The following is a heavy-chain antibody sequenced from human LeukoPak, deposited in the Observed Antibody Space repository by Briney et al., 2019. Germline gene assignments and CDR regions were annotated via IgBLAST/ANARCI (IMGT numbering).Heavy chain of an antibody. CDR1: GFTFSSYW. D-gene: IGHD6-19*01. V-gene: IGHV3-74*01. CDR2: INSDGSST. CDR3: ASGGSSSGWLYYYYYYMDV. Sequence: GGSLRLSCAASGFTFSSYWMHWVRQAPGKGLVWVSRINSDGSSTSYADSVKGRFTIPRDNAKNTLYLQMNSLRAEDTAVYYCASGGSSSGWLYYYYYYMDVWGKGTTVTVSS. J-gene: IGHJ6*03.